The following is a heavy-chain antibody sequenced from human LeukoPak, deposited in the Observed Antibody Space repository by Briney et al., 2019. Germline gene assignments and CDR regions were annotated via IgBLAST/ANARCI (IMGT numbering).Heavy chain of an antibody. CDR3: ARAMIVVSDAFDI. D-gene: IGHD3-22*01. CDR2: INPNSGGT. V-gene: IGHV1-2*02. CDR1: GYTLTELS. J-gene: IGHJ3*02. Sequence: VASVKVSCKVSGYTLTELSMHWVRQAPGQGLEWMGWINPNSGGTNYAQKFQGRVTVTRDTSISTAYMELSRLRSDDTAVYYCARAMIVVSDAFDIWGQGTMVTVSS.